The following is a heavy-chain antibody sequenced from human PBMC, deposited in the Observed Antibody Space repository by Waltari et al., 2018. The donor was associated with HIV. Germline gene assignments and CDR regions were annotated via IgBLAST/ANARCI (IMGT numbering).Heavy chain of an antibody. Sequence: QVQLQESGPGLVKPSGTLSLTCAVSGGSISSSNWWSWVRQPPGKGLEWIGEIYHSGSTNYNPSLKSRVTISVDKSKNQFSLKLSSVTAADTAVYYCARVRYYYDSSGSRDYGMDVWGQGTTVTVSS. CDR2: IYHSGST. CDR1: GGSISSSNW. V-gene: IGHV4-4*02. J-gene: IGHJ6*02. D-gene: IGHD3-22*01. CDR3: ARVRYYYDSSGSRDYGMDV.